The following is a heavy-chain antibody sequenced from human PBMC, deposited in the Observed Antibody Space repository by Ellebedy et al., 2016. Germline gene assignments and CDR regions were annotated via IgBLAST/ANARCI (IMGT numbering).Heavy chain of an antibody. Sequence: ASVKVSCXASGYTFTNFYMHWVRQAPGQGLEWMGMIHPSGGRTRYVQKFQGRVTVTRDTSTSIVYMELNSLRSEDTAVYFCARDDSTGYRPGLWGQGTLVTVSS. J-gene: IGHJ4*02. CDR2: IHPSGGRT. V-gene: IGHV1-46*01. D-gene: IGHD3-22*01. CDR3: ARDDSTGYRPGL. CDR1: GYTFTNFY.